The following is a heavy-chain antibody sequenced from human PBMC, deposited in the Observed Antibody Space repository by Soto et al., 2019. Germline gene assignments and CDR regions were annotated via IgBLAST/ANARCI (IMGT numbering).Heavy chain of an antibody. D-gene: IGHD6-13*01. CDR2: ISYDGSNK. CDR3: AKVGSDPQQLVDYYYGMDV. CDR1: GFTFSNYG. J-gene: IGHJ6*02. Sequence: PGGSLRLSCAASGFTFSNYGMHWVRQAPGKGLEWVAIISYDGSNKYYADSVKGRFTISRDISKNTLYLQMNSLRIDDTAVYYCAKVGSDPQQLVDYYYGMDVWGQGTTVTVSS. V-gene: IGHV3-30*18.